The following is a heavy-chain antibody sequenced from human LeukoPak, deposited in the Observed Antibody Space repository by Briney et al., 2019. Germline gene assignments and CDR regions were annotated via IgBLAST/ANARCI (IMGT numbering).Heavy chain of an antibody. V-gene: IGHV4-39*07. J-gene: IGHJ5*02. CDR3: ARDRLRYFDWLNH. CDR1: GGSISSSSYY. Sequence: SETLSLTCTVSGGSISSSSYYWGWIRQPPGKGLEWIGSIYYSGSTNYNPSLKSRVTMSVDTSKNQFSLKLSSVTAADTAVYYCARDRLRYFDWLNHWGQGTLVTVSS. D-gene: IGHD3-9*01. CDR2: IYYSGST.